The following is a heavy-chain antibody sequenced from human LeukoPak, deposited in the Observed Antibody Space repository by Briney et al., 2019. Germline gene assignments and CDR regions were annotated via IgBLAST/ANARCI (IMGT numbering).Heavy chain of an antibody. D-gene: IGHD3-9*01. CDR3: ARSFDMKGFDP. V-gene: IGHV1-2*02. J-gene: IGHJ5*02. CDR1: GYTFTGYY. CDR2: INSDSGFT. Sequence: ASVKVSCKASGYTFTGYYMNWVRQAPGQGLEWMGWINSDSGFTKYAQKFQGRVTMTRDTSITTVYMDLTRLTSDDTAVYYCARSFDMKGFDPWGQGTLVTVSS.